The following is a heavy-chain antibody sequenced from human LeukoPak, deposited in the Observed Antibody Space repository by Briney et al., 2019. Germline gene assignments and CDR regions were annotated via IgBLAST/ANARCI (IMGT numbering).Heavy chain of an antibody. CDR1: GASINSYY. CDR2: TYYSGST. Sequence: KPSVTLSLTCSVSGASINSYYWNWIRQPPGKGLEWIGNTYYSGSTNYNPSLSSRVTISLDTSKNQFSLKMTSVTAADTAVYYCAKDWELGSWGQGTLVTISS. V-gene: IGHV4-59*01. D-gene: IGHD1-26*01. J-gene: IGHJ5*02. CDR3: AKDWELGS.